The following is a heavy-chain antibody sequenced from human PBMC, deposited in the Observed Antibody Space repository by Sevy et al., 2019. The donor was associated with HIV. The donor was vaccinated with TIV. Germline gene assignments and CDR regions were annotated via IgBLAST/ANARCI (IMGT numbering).Heavy chain of an antibody. J-gene: IGHJ6*02. CDR1: GYTFTSYA. V-gene: IGHV7-4-1*02. D-gene: IGHD3-10*01. CDR3: ARDMVMVQGVKDYYGMDV. CDR2: INTNTGNP. Sequence: ASVKVSCNASGYTFTSYAMNWVRQAPGQGLEWMGWINTNTGNPTYAQGFTGRFVFSLDTSVSTAYLQISSLKAEDTAVYYCARDMVMVQGVKDYYGMDVWGQGTTVTVSS.